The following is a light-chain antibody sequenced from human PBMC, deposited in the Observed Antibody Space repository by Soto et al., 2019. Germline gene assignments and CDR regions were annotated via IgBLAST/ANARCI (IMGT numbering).Light chain of an antibody. V-gene: IGKV3-20*01. J-gene: IGKJ2*01. Sequence: EIVLTQSPGTLSLSPGERATLSCRASQSVSSIYLAWYQQKPGQAPRLLIYRASSRATGIPDRFSGSGSGTDFTLTISSLEPEDFAVYYCQQHGGSPPYTFGQGTKLEIK. CDR1: QSVSSIY. CDR2: RAS. CDR3: QQHGGSPPYT.